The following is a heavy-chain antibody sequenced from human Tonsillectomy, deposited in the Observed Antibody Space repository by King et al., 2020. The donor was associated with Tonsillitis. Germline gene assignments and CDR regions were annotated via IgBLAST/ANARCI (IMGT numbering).Heavy chain of an antibody. V-gene: IGHV3-7*01. CDR1: GFTFSTYW. CDR3: ARGPRFPTYYYGPGTNGGFDI. Sequence: VQLVESGGGLVQPGGSLRLSCAASGFTFSTYWMSWVRQAPGKGLEWVANIKHDGSEKYYVDSVKGRFTISRDDAKNSLDLQMNSLRVEDTAVYYCARGPRFPTYYYGPGTNGGFDIWGQGTMVTVSS. CDR2: IKHDGSEK. J-gene: IGHJ3*02. D-gene: IGHD3-10*01.